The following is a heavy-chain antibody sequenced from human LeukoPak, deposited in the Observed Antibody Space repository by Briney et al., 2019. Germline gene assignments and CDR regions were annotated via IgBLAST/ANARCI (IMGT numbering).Heavy chain of an antibody. CDR3: ARASHYCSSTSCYNAFDI. D-gene: IGHD2-2*02. CDR1: GGTFSSYA. J-gene: IGHJ3*02. CDR2: IIPIFGTA. V-gene: IGHV1-69*05. Sequence: SVKLSCNASGGTFSSYAISWVRHPPGQGLEWMGGIIPIFGTANYAQKFQGRVTITTDESTSTAYMELSSLRSEDTDVYYCARASHYCSSTSCYNAFDIWCQGTMVIVAS.